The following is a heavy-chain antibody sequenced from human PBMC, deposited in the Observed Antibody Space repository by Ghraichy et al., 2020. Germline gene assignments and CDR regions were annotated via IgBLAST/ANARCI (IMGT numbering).Heavy chain of an antibody. CDR3: ARRLWYSGSYYYYYGMDV. Sequence: SETLSLTCTFSGGSISSSSYYWGWIRQPPGKGLEWIGSIYYSGSTYYNPSLKSRVTISVDTSKNQFSLKLSSVTAADTAVYYCARRLWYSGSYYYYYGMDVWGEGPTVTVS. J-gene: IGHJ6*02. V-gene: IGHV4-39*01. CDR2: IYYSGST. CDR1: GGSISSSSYY. D-gene: IGHD1-26*01.